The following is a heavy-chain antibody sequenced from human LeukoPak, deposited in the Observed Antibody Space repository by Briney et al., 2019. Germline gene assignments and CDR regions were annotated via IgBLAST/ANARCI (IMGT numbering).Heavy chain of an antibody. CDR2: ISAYNGNT. CDR1: GYTFTSYG. V-gene: IGHV1-18*01. D-gene: IGHD3-10*01. J-gene: IGHJ4*02. CDR3: ARDLYYYGSGTPRSFDY. Sequence: ASVKVSCKASGYTFTSYGISWVRQAPGQGLEWMGWISAYNGNTNYAQKLQGRVTMTTDTSTSTAYMELRSLRSDDTAVYYCARDLYYYGSGTPRSFDYWGQGTLVTVSS.